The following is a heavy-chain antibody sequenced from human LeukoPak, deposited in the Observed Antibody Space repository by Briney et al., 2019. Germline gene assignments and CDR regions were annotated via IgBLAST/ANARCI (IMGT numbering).Heavy chain of an antibody. Sequence: GGSLRLSCAASGFTFDDYAMHWVRQAPGKGLEWVSGISWNSGSIGYADSVKGRFTISRDNAKNSLYLQMNSLRAEDTALYYCAKEGRDYDGSGYYRAEYFQHWGQGTLVTVSS. CDR1: GFTFDDYA. V-gene: IGHV3-9*01. CDR2: ISWNSGSI. CDR3: AKEGRDYDGSGYYRAEYFQH. D-gene: IGHD3-22*01. J-gene: IGHJ1*01.